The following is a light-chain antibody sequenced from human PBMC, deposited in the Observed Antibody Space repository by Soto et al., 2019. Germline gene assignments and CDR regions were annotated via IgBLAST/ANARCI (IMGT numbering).Light chain of an antibody. Sequence: EIVLTQSPGTLSLSPGERATLSCRASQGIGSTLAWYQHKPGQTPRLLIYDTSTRATGVPARFSGSGSGTEFTLTISSLQSEDFAVYYCQQYGSPLTFGGGTKVDIK. CDR3: QQYGSPLT. CDR2: DTS. V-gene: IGKV3-15*01. J-gene: IGKJ4*01. CDR1: QGIGST.